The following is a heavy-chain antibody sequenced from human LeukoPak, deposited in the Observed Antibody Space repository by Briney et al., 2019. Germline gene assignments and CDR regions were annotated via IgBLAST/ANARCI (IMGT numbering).Heavy chain of an antibody. V-gene: IGHV4-30-2*01. CDR2: IYHSGST. J-gene: IGHJ5*02. Sequence: PSQTLSLNCAVSGFSISSGGYSWSWIRQPPGRGLELIGYIYHSGSTYYNPSLNRRVTISFDRSKNQFPLKLSSVAAADTAVYYCARAPRRGPNWFDPWGQGTLVTVSS. CDR1: GFSISSGGYS. CDR3: ARAPRRGPNWFDP.